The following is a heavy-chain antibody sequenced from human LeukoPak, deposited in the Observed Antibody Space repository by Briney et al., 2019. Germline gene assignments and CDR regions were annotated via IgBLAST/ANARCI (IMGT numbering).Heavy chain of an antibody. V-gene: IGHV4-4*07. J-gene: IGHJ6*03. CDR1: GGSISSYY. CDR3: AREGSSWYQAGYYYYYYMDV. D-gene: IGHD6-13*01. Sequence: SETLSLTCTVSGGSISSYYWSWIRQPAGKGLEWIGRVYTSGGTSYNPSLKSRVTRSVDTSKNQFSVKLSSVTAADTAVYYCAREGSSWYQAGYYYYYYMDVWGKGTTVTVSS. CDR2: VYTSGGT.